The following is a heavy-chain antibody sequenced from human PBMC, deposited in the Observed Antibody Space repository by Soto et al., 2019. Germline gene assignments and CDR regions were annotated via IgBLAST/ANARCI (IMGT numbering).Heavy chain of an antibody. CDR1: GYTFTSYA. CDR3: ARERLGYSYGLVTGDY. CDR2: INAGNGNT. J-gene: IGHJ4*02. D-gene: IGHD5-18*01. V-gene: IGHV1-3*01. Sequence: GASVKVSCKASGYTFTSYAMHWVRQAPGPRLEWMGWINAGNGNTKYSQKFQGRVAITRDTSASTAYMELSSLRSEDTAVYYCARERLGYSYGLVTGDYWGQGTLVTVSS.